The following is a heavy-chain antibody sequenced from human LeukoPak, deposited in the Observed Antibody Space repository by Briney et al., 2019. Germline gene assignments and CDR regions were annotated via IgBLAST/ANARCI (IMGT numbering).Heavy chain of an antibody. J-gene: IGHJ4*02. V-gene: IGHV1-2*02. CDR2: INPNSGGT. D-gene: IGHD2-15*01. CDR1: GYTFTGYY. CDR3: ARLGPVVVAATVDY. Sequence: GASVKVSCKASGYTFTGYYMHWVRQAPGQGLEWMGWINPNSGGTNYAQKFQGRVTMTRDTSISTAYMELSRLRSDDTAVYYCARLGPVVVAATVDYWGQGTLVTVSS.